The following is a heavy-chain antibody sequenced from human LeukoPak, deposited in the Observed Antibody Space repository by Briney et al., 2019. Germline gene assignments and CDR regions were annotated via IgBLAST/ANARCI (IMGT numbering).Heavy chain of an antibody. D-gene: IGHD3-16*02. CDR3: ITPYVWGSYRYDY. J-gene: IGHJ4*02. CDR2: IKSKTDGGTT. CDR1: GFTFSDAW. Sequence: PGGSLRLFCAASGFTFSDAWMSWVRQAPGKGLEWVGRIKSKTDGGTTDYAAPVKGRFTISRDDSKNTLYLQMNSLKTEDTAVYYCITPYVWGSYRYDYWGQGTLVTVPS. V-gene: IGHV3-15*01.